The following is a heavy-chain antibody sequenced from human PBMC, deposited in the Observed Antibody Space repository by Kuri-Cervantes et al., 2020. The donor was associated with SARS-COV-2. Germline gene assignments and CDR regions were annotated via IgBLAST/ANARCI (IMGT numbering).Heavy chain of an antibody. J-gene: IGHJ5*02. V-gene: IGHV4-30-2*01. D-gene: IGHD6-6*01. CDR2: IYHSGST. Sequence: LRLSCAVSGGSISSGGYSWSWIRQPPGKGLEWIGYIYHSGSTYYNPSLKSRVTISVDRSKNQFSLQLSSVTAADTAVYYCARVHARGWFDPWGQGTLVTVSS. CDR3: ARVHARGWFDP. CDR1: GGSISSGGYS.